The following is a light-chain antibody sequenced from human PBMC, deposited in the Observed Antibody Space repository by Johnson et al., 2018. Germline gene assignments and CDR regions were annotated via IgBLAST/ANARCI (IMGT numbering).Light chain of an antibody. CDR3: GTWDSSLSAGNV. V-gene: IGLV1-51*02. CDR2: ENN. Sequence: QSVLTQPPSVSAAPGQKFTISCSGSSSNIGNNYVSWYQQLPGTAPKLLIYENNKRPSGIPDRFSGSKSGTSATLGITGLQTGDEADYYCGTWDSSLSAGNVVGTGTKVTVL. CDR1: SSNIGNNY. J-gene: IGLJ1*01.